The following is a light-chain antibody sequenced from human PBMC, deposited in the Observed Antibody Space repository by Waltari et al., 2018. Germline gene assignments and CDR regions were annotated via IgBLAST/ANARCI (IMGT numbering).Light chain of an antibody. CDR1: QSFSSTY. CDR2: GAS. Sequence: EIVLTQSPGTLPLSSGERVTLSCRASQSFSSTYLAWYQQKPGQAPRLLIYGASNSAAGIPDRFSGSGSGTVFTLTISRLEPEDFAVYYCQYSGCSPPNTFGQGTKLEIK. CDR3: QYSGCSPPNT. J-gene: IGKJ2*01. V-gene: IGKV3-20*01.